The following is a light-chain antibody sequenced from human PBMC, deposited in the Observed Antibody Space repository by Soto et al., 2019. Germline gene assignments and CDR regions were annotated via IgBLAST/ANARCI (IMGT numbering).Light chain of an antibody. CDR2: DVS. V-gene: IGLV2-14*01. CDR1: NSDVGGYNY. J-gene: IGLJ3*02. Sequence: QSVLTQPASVSGSPGQSITISCTGTNSDVGGYNYVSWYQQYPGKVPKLMIYDVSNRPSGVSNRFSGSKSGNTASLTISGLQDEDEADYYCSAYTNGRTLVFGGGTKVTVL. CDR3: SAYTNGRTLV.